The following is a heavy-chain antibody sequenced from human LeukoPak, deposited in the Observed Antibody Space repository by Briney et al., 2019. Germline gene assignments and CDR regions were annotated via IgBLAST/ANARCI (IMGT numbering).Heavy chain of an antibody. CDR3: ARDSYPKYYYDSSGYPIDY. D-gene: IGHD3-22*01. CDR1: GYTFTSYG. V-gene: IGHV1-18*01. J-gene: IGHJ4*02. Sequence: ASVKVSCKASGYTFTSYGISWVRQAPGQGLEWMGWISAYNGNTNYAQKLQGRVTMTTDTSTSTAYMELRSLRSDDTAVYYCARDSYPKYYYDSSGYPIDYWGQGTLVTVS. CDR2: ISAYNGNT.